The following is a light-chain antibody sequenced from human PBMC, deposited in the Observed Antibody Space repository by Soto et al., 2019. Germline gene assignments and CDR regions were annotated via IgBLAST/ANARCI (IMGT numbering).Light chain of an antibody. CDR1: ESVNNF. CDR2: DAS. CDR3: QHRWNWAYG. J-gene: IGKJ2*03. Sequence: EIVLTQSPATLSLSPGERATLSCRASESVNNFLAWYQQKPGQAPRLLIYDASNRATGVPARFSGSGSGTDFTLTISTLESEDFAVYYCQHRWNWAYGLGQGTKLEI. V-gene: IGKV3-11*01.